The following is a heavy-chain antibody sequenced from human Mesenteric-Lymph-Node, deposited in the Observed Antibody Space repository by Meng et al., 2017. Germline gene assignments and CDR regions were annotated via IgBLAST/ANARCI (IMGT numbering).Heavy chain of an antibody. D-gene: IGHD1-1*01. V-gene: IGHV4-4*02. CDR3: GRDQGRQLINH. Sequence: QVHLHSPAPGLVKPSQTLSLTCTVSGDSISSDIWWSWVRQPPGKGLEWIGEVYHRGDTNYNPSLKSRVVISVDRSKNQFSLNLSSVTAADTAVYYCGRDQGRQLINHWGQGTLVTVSS. J-gene: IGHJ4*02. CDR1: GDSISSDIW. CDR2: VYHRGDT.